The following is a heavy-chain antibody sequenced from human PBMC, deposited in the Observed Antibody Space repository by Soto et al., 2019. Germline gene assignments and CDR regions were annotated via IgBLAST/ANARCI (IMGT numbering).Heavy chain of an antibody. CDR3: ARDLPQSNYDILTGYYYYYYMDV. V-gene: IGHV4-4*02. CDR2: IYHSGST. D-gene: IGHD3-9*01. J-gene: IGHJ6*03. CDR1: GGSISSSNW. Sequence: SETLSLTCAVSGGSISSSNWWSWVRQPPGKGLEWIGEIYHSGSTNYNPSLKSRVTISVDKSKNQFSLKLSSVTAADTAVYYCARDLPQSNYDILTGYYYYYYMDVWGKGTTVTVSS.